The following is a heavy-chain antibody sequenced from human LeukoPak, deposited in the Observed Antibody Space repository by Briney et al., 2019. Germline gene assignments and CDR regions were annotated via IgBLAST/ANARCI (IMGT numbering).Heavy chain of an antibody. CDR1: GGTFSSYA. CDR3: ASQGSRDGYNYPLFR. V-gene: IGHV1-69*05. D-gene: IGHD5-24*01. CDR2: IIPIFGTA. J-gene: IGHJ4*02. Sequence: ASVKVSCKASGGTFSSYAISWVRQAPGQVLERMGGIIPIFGTANYAQKFQGRVTITTDESTSTAYMELSSLRSEDTAVYYCASQGSRDGYNYPLFRWGQGTLVTVSS.